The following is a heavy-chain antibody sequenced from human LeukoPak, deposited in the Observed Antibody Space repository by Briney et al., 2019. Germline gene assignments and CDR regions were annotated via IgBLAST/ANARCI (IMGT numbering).Heavy chain of an antibody. J-gene: IGHJ4*02. CDR2: IKSITDGGTT. V-gene: IGHV3-15*07. D-gene: IGHD3-9*01. Sequence: GGSLRLSCAASGFIFSNYGMNWVRQAPGKGLEWVGRIKSITDGGTTDYAAPVKGRFTISRDDSKNTLYLQMNSLKTEDTAVYYCTTVGYFDWLLGTMIDYWGQGTLVTVSS. CDR1: GFIFSNYG. CDR3: TTVGYFDWLLGTMIDY.